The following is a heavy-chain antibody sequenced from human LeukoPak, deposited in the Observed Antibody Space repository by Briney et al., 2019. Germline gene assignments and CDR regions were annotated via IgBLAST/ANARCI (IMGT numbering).Heavy chain of an antibody. CDR1: GFTFSSYA. J-gene: IGHJ4*02. CDR3: ARNYYDSSAYFGDC. Sequence: GGSLRLSCAASGFTFSSYAMSWVRQAPGKGLEWVGRTRNKANSYTTEYAASVKGRFTISRDDSENSLYLQMNSPKIADTAVYYCARNYYDSSAYFGDCWGQGTLVTVSS. V-gene: IGHV3-72*01. CDR2: TRNKANSYTT. D-gene: IGHD3-22*01.